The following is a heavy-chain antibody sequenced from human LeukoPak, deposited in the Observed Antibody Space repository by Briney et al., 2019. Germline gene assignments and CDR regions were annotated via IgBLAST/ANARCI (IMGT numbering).Heavy chain of an antibody. CDR3: TTIKRGDIFGYFDF. Sequence: SETLSLTCTVSGDSISSYYWSWIRQPPGKGLEWIGYIYSRGSTKNNPSLKSRVTISTDTSKNQLSLRLSSVTAADTAMYYCTTIKRGDIFGYFDFWGQGILVTVSS. V-gene: IGHV4-4*09. CDR2: IYSRGST. D-gene: IGHD5-18*01. CDR1: GDSISSYY. J-gene: IGHJ4*02.